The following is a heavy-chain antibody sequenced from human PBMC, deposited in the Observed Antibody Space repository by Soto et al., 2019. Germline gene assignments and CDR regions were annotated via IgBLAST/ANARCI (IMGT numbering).Heavy chain of an antibody. V-gene: IGHV3-21*01. CDR3: ARDDDILTGYSNFDY. CDR2: ISSSSSYI. D-gene: IGHD3-9*01. CDR1: GFTFSSYS. Sequence: GGSLRLSCAASGFTFSSYSMNWVRQAPGKGLEWVSSISSSSSYIYYADSVKGRFTISRDNAKNSLYLQMNSLRAEDTAVYYCARDDDILTGYSNFDYWGQGTLVTVSS. J-gene: IGHJ4*02.